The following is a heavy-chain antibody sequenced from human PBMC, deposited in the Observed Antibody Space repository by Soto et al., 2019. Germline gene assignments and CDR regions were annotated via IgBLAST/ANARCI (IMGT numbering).Heavy chain of an antibody. J-gene: IGHJ5*02. CDR2: ISASNGNT. V-gene: IGHV1-18*01. CDR1: GYTFATYG. CDR3: ARDIVGAFNWFDP. D-gene: IGHD2-15*01. Sequence: ASVKVSCKASGYTFATYGFSWVRQAPGQGLEWMGWISASNGNTNYAQKLRGRVTMTTDTSTSTAYMELRSLRSEDTAVYYCARDIVGAFNWFDPWGQGTQVTVSS.